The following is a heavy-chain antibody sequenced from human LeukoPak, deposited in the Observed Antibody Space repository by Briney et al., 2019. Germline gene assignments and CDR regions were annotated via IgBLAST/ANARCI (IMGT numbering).Heavy chain of an antibody. D-gene: IGHD3-10*01. V-gene: IGHV4-34*01. CDR3: AKSNGYGLVDI. CDR2: INDSGST. CDR1: GGSFSGNY. Sequence: PSETLSLTCAVYGGSFSGNYWSWIRQSPGKGLEWIAEINDSGSTNYNPSLKSRVTISVDTSKNQFSLKLSSVTAADTAVYYCAKSNGYGLVDIWGQGTMVTVSS. J-gene: IGHJ3*02.